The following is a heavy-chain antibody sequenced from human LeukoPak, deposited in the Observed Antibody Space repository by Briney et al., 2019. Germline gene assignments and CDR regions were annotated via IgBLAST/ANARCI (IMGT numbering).Heavy chain of an antibody. Sequence: PSETLSLTCTVSGGSISSPTYYWAWIRQPPGKGLEWIGTIHYSGSTFYNPSLKSRVTISVDTSKNQLSLKLNSVTAADTAVYYCARGQLGDAYNFEYWGQGTVVTVSS. J-gene: IGHJ4*02. V-gene: IGHV4-39*07. CDR3: ARGQLGDAYNFEY. CDR2: IHYSGST. CDR1: GGSISSPTYY. D-gene: IGHD5-24*01.